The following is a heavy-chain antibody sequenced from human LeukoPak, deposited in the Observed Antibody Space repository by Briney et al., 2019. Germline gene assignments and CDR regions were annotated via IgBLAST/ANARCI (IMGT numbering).Heavy chain of an antibody. Sequence: GGSLRLSCAASGFTFSDSSIHWVRQASGKGLEWVGRIRTKGDNYATAYSTSMKGRISISRDDSKNTAYLQMNGLKTEDTAVYYCSKGGWLSLIDSWGQGTLVTVSS. D-gene: IGHD3-22*01. J-gene: IGHJ4*02. CDR3: SKGGWLSLIDS. V-gene: IGHV3-73*01. CDR2: IRTKGDNYAT. CDR1: GFTFSDSS.